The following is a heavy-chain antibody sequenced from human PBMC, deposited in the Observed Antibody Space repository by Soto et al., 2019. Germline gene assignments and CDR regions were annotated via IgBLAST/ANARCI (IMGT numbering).Heavy chain of an antibody. CDR2: IFSNDEK. CDR1: GFSLSNARMG. Sequence: QVTLKESGPVLVKPTETLTLTCTVSGFSLSNARMGVSWIRQPPGKALEWLAHIFSNDEKSYSTSLKSRLTISKDTSKSQVGLTMTNMDPVDTATYYCARVPVYYDILVHLHGMDVWGQGTTVTVSS. J-gene: IGHJ6*02. CDR3: ARVPVYYDILVHLHGMDV. V-gene: IGHV2-26*01. D-gene: IGHD3-9*01.